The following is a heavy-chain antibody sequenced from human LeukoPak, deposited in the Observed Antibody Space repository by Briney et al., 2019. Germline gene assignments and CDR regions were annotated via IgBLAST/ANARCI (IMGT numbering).Heavy chain of an antibody. J-gene: IGHJ4*02. Sequence: ASVKVSFKASGGTFSSYAISWVRQAPGQGLEWMGGIIPTFGTANYAQKFQGRVTITADESTSTAYMELSSLRSEDTAVYYCARDRYYDSSGYYWFYWGQGTLVTVSS. CDR1: GGTFSSYA. V-gene: IGHV1-69*13. CDR2: IIPTFGTA. D-gene: IGHD3-22*01. CDR3: ARDRYYDSSGYYWFY.